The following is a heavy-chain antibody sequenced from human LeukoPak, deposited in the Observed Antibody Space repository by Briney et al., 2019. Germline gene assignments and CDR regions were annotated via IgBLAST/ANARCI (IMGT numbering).Heavy chain of an antibody. Sequence: PGGSLRLSCAASGFTFSSYAMSWVRQAPGKGLEWVSAISGSGGSTYYADSVKGRFTISRDNSKNTLYLQMNSLRAEDTAVYYCAKVVVLRYFDWLPNDYWGQGTLVTDSS. CDR2: ISGSGGST. CDR1: GFTFSSYA. V-gene: IGHV3-23*01. CDR3: AKVVVLRYFDWLPNDY. D-gene: IGHD3-9*01. J-gene: IGHJ4*02.